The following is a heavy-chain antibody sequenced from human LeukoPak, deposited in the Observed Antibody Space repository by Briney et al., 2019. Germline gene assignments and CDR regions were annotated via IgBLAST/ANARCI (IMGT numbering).Heavy chain of an antibody. CDR3: ARAGGSGSLIGGYYYMDV. CDR2: ISSSGSTI. Sequence: GGSLRLSCAASGFTFGSYETNWVRQAPGKGLEWVSYISSSGSTIYYADSVKGRFTISRDNAKNSLYLQMNSLRAEDTAVYYCARAGGSGSLIGGYYYMDVWGKGTTVTISS. CDR1: GFTFGSYE. J-gene: IGHJ6*03. V-gene: IGHV3-48*03. D-gene: IGHD3-10*01.